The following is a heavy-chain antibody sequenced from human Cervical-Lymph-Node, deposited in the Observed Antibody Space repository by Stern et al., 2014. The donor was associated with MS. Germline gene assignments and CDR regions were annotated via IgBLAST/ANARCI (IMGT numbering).Heavy chain of an antibody. V-gene: IGHV1-69*09. CDR3: AKEAYYYHSGGSVSYYYYYGMDV. CDR1: GGTFSNYA. D-gene: IGHD3-22*01. J-gene: IGHJ6*02. Sequence: QVQLVQSGSEVKKPGSSVKVSCKASGGTFSNYAISWVRQAPGEGLEWMGRIVPMFNVTNYEQKFQDRVTITADKSTSTAYMDLSGLRSEDTALYFCAKEAYYYHSGGSVSYYYYYGMDVWGQGTTVTVYS. CDR2: IVPMFNVT.